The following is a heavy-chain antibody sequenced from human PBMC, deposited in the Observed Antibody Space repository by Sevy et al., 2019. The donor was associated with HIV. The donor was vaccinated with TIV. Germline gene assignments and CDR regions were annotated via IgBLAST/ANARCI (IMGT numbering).Heavy chain of an antibody. Sequence: ASVKVSCKVSGYSVSDLSIHWVRQAPGKGLEWMGGYDPEDGETIYSQKFQGRVTMTEDTSTDTAYMELSSLRSEDTAVYYCATSPHYYDSSRDAFDIWGQGTMVTVSS. J-gene: IGHJ3*02. V-gene: IGHV1-24*01. CDR3: ATSPHYYDSSRDAFDI. CDR1: GYSVSDLS. CDR2: YDPEDGET. D-gene: IGHD3-22*01.